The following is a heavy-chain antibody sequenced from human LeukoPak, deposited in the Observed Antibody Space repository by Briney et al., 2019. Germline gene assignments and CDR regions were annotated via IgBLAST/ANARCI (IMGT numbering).Heavy chain of an antibody. CDR3: ARVKRGYCSSTSCRTFDY. CDR1: GGSISSYY. CDR2: INHSGST. J-gene: IGHJ4*02. Sequence: SETLSLTCTVSGGSISSYYWSWIRQPPGKGLEWIGEINHSGSTNYNPSLKSRVTISVDTSKNQFSLKLSSVTAADTAVYYCARVKRGYCSSTSCRTFDYWGQGTLVTVSS. D-gene: IGHD2-2*01. V-gene: IGHV4-34*01.